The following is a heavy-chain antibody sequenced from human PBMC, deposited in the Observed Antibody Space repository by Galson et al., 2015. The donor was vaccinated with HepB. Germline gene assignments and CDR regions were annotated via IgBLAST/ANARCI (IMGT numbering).Heavy chain of an antibody. V-gene: IGHV3-7*01. J-gene: IGHJ4*02. Sequence: SLRLSCAASGFTFSSYWMSCVRQAPGKGLEWVANIKQDGSEKYYVDSVKGRFTISRDNAKNSLYLQMNSLRAEDTAVYYCAREGVLLWFGETHYFDYWGQGTLVTVSS. CDR1: GFTFSSYW. CDR2: IKQDGSEK. CDR3: AREGVLLWFGETHYFDY. D-gene: IGHD3-10*01.